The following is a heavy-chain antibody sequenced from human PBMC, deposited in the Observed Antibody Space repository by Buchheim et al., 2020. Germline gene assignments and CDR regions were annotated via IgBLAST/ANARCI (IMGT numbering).Heavy chain of an antibody. Sequence: QVQLVQSGAEGKKPGASVKVSCKASGYTFSRYYMHWVRQAPGQGLEWMGIINPSGGSTSYAQKFQGRVTMTRDTSTSTVSRELRCLRSEDTAVYYCARDWFMSGTSCPDYWGQGPL. J-gene: IGHJ4*02. CDR3: ARDWFMSGTSCPDY. CDR2: INPSGGST. D-gene: IGHD2-2*01. V-gene: IGHV1-46*01. CDR1: GYTFSRYY.